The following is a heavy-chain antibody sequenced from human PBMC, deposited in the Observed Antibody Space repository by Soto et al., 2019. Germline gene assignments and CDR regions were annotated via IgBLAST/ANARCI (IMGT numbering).Heavy chain of an antibody. CDR2: ISINNGNT. D-gene: IGHD2-8*01. J-gene: IGHJ6*03. V-gene: IGHV1-18*01. CDR1: GYTFSNFG. CDR3: SRLQHWTDGVNYYNYMDV. Sequence: QVQLVQSGPEVRQPGASVKVSCKASGYTFSNFGVAWVRQAPGKGLEWMAWISINNGNTNYEQRFQGRMTMTTDTSTSTAYMELRSLRSDDTAVYFCSRLQHWTDGVNYYNYMDVWGKGATVTVS.